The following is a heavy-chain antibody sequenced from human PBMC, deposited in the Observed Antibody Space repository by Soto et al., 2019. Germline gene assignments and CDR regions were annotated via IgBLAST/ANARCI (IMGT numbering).Heavy chain of an antibody. J-gene: IGHJ2*01. CDR3: AKLGYHCSSTSCYMILPEYWYFDL. Sequence: GGSLRLSCAASGFTFSSYAMSWVRQAPGKGLEWVSAISGSGGSTYYADSVKGRFTISRDNSKNTLYLQMNSLRAEDTAVYYCAKLGYHCSSTSCYMILPEYWYFDLWGRGTLVTVSS. CDR1: GFTFSSYA. D-gene: IGHD2-2*02. V-gene: IGHV3-23*01. CDR2: ISGSGGST.